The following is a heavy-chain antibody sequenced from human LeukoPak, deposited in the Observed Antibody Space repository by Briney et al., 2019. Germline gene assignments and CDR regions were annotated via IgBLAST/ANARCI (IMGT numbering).Heavy chain of an antibody. V-gene: IGHV4-59*01. D-gene: IGHD6-13*01. Sequence: SETLSLTCTVSGRSINTYYWTWLRQPPGKGPEWIGYIYYTGSTNYNPSLKSRVTISVDMSMDQFSLKLSSVTAAGTAVYYCARVSSSWYQDWYFDLWGRGTLVTVSS. CDR2: IYYTGST. CDR1: GRSINTYY. J-gene: IGHJ2*01. CDR3: ARVSSSWYQDWYFDL.